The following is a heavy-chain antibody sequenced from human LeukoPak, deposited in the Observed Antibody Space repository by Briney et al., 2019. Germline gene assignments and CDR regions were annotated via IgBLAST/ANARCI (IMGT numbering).Heavy chain of an antibody. CDR3: ARESEEITMIVVAPDY. D-gene: IGHD3-22*01. CDR1: GFTFSSYA. J-gene: IGHJ4*02. Sequence: GGSLRLSCAASGFTFSSYAMHWVRQAPGKGLEWVAVISYDGSNKYYADSVKGRSTISRDNSKNTLYLQMNSLRAEDTAVYYCARESEEITMIVVAPDYWGQGTLVTVSS. CDR2: ISYDGSNK. V-gene: IGHV3-30*04.